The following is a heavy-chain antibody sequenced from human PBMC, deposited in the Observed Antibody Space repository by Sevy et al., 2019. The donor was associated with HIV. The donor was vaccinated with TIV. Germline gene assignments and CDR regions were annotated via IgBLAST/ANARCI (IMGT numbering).Heavy chain of an antibody. D-gene: IGHD2-21*01. CDR2: IQYDGSNK. CDR3: VKEGGGEGGDH. CDR1: GFSYSSYG. J-gene: IGHJ4*02. V-gene: IGHV3-30*02. Sequence: GGSLRLSCAASGFSYSSYGMHWVRQAPGKGLEWVAYIQYDGSNKDYADSVKGRFTISRDNSKNTLDLQMNSLRVEVTAVYYCVKEGGGEGGDHWGQGTLVTVSS.